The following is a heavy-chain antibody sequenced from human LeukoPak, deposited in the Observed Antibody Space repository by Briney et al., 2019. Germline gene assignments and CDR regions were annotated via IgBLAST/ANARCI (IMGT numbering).Heavy chain of an antibody. CDR1: GFTFSSHG. Sequence: GGSLRLSCAASGFTFSSHGMSWVRQAPGKGLEWVSTISGSGDNTYYADSVKGRFTISRDNSKNTLYLQMTSLRAEDTAIYYCAKNGDRGAYCSGGSCYPYYYYYMDVWGKGTTVTISS. CDR2: ISGSGDNT. J-gene: IGHJ6*03. CDR3: AKNGDRGAYCSGGSCYPYYYYYMDV. D-gene: IGHD2-15*01. V-gene: IGHV3-23*01.